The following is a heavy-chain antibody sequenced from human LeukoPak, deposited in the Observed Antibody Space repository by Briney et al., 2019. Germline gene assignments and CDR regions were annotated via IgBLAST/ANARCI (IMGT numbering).Heavy chain of an antibody. CDR1: GFTFSSYW. D-gene: IGHD6-19*01. CDR2: INTDGSPT. Sequence: GGSLRLSCAASGFTFSSYWIHWVRQAPGKGLVWVSRINTDGSPTTYADSVKGRFTISRDNAKNTLYLQMNSLRAEDTAVYYCAREGAGSGWSGYYDYWGQGTLVTVSS. J-gene: IGHJ4*02. V-gene: IGHV3-74*01. CDR3: AREGAGSGWSGYYDY.